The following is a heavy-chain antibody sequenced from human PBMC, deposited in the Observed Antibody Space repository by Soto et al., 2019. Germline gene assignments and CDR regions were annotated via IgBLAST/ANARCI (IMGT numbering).Heavy chain of an antibody. V-gene: IGHV1-18*01. CDR1: GYTFTSYG. D-gene: IGHD7-27*01. CDR2: ISAYNGNT. Sequence: GASVKVSCKASGYTFTSYGISWVRQAPGQGLEWMGWISAYNGNTNYAQKLQGRVTMTTDTSTSTAYMELRSLRSDDTAVYYCARLDNWGVHCYYGMDVWGQGTTVTVSS. J-gene: IGHJ6*02. CDR3: ARLDNWGVHCYYGMDV.